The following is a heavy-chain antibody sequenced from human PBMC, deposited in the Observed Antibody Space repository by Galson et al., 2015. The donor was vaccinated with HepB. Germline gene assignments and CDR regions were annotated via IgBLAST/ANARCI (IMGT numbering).Heavy chain of an antibody. J-gene: IGHJ3*02. D-gene: IGHD6-19*01. Sequence: LRLSCAASGFTFSSYGMHWVRQAPGKGLEWVAVISYDGSNKYYADSVKGRFTISRDNSKNTLYLQMNSLRAEDTAVYYCAKDPREQWLIHAFDIWGQGTMVTVSS. CDR2: ISYDGSNK. V-gene: IGHV3-30*18. CDR3: AKDPREQWLIHAFDI. CDR1: GFTFSSYG.